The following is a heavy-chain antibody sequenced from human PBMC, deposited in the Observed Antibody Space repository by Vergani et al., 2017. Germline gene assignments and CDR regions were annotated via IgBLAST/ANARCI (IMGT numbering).Heavy chain of an antibody. D-gene: IGHD5-18*01. CDR3: AKDLEALWGVVDAFDI. Sequence: EVQLLESGGGLVQPGGSLRLSCAASGFTFSSYAMSWVRQAPGKGLEWVSAISGSGGSTYYADSVEGRFTISRDNSKNTLYLQMNSLRAEDTAVYYCAKDLEALWGVVDAFDIWGQGTMVTVSS. V-gene: IGHV3-23*01. CDR1: GFTFSSYA. CDR2: ISGSGGST. J-gene: IGHJ3*02.